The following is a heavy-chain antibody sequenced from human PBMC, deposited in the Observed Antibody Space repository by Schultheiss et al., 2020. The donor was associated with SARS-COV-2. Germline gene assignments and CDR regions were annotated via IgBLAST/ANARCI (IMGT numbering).Heavy chain of an antibody. CDR1: GFTFNNYA. D-gene: IGHD6-13*01. Sequence: GGSLRLSCAASGFTFNNYAMHWVRQAPGKGLEWVAIISYDGSNKYYADSVKGRFTISRDNSKNTLYLQMNSLRAEDTAVYYCARDVVPAAAGSHYYYGMDVWGQGTTVTVSS. V-gene: IGHV3-30*04. CDR3: ARDVVPAAAGSHYYYGMDV. CDR2: ISYDGSNK. J-gene: IGHJ6*02.